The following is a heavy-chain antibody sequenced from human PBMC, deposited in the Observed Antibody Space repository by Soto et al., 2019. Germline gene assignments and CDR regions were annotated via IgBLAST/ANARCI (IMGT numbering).Heavy chain of an antibody. V-gene: IGHV4-59*08. CDR2: VYDTWST. Sequence: QVQVQQSGPGLVKPSETLSLTCTVSSGPIKSHNWGWIRQPPGRGLEWIGYVYDTWSTSYNPSLRNRVTVSADTSTNRIALTLPFVTAADPGVYYCVRQAIGFLHSIVDVWGQGPKV. CDR3: VRQAIGFLHSIVDV. D-gene: IGHD3-3*02. J-gene: IGHJ6*01. CDR1: SGPIKSHN.